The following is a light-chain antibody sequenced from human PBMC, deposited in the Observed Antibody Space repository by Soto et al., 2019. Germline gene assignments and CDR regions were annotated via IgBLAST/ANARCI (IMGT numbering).Light chain of an antibody. J-gene: IGKJ1*01. CDR1: QSLTSN. CDR2: DTS. CDR3: QQYNNWPRT. Sequence: EIILTQSPATLYVSPGERATLSCRASQSLTSNLAWYQQRPGQAPRLLIYDTSTRATDIPARFSGSGSGTEFTLTINSLQSEDFAVYYCQQYNNWPRTFGQGTKVEIK. V-gene: IGKV3-15*01.